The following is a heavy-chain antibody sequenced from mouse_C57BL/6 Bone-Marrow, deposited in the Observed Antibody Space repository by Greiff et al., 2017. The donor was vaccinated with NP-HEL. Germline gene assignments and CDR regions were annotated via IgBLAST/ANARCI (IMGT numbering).Heavy chain of an antibody. CDR3: ARGLLWLRRRDYYAMDY. J-gene: IGHJ4*01. Sequence: QVQLQQPGAELVKPGASVKLSCKASGYTFTSYWMHWVKQRPGQGLEWIGMIHPNSGSTNYNEKFKSKATLTVDKSSSTAYMQLSSLTSEDSAVYYCARGLLWLRRRDYYAMDYGGQGTSVTVSS. CDR1: GYTFTSYW. V-gene: IGHV1-64*01. CDR2: IHPNSGST. D-gene: IGHD2-2*01.